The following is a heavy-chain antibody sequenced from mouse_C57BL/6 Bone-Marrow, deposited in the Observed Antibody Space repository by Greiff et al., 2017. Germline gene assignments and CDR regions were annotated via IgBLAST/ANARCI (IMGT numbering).Heavy chain of an antibody. CDR1: GYTFTSYG. CDR3: ARWGYYGSSLGFAY. D-gene: IGHD1-1*01. J-gene: IGHJ3*01. CDR2: IYPRSGNT. Sequence: LVESGAELARPGASVKLSCKASGYTFTSYGISWVKQRTGQGLEWIGEIYPRSGNTYYNEKFKGKATLTADKSSSTAYMELRSLTSEDSAVYFCARWGYYGSSLGFAYWGQETLVTVSA. V-gene: IGHV1-81*01.